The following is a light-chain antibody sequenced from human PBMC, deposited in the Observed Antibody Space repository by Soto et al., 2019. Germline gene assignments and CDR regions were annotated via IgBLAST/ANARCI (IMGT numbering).Light chain of an antibody. J-gene: IGLJ1*01. CDR1: SSNIGGNS. CDR3: GSWDSSLSAYV. Sequence: VLTPPPSVSAAPGRKVTISCSGSSSNIGGNSVSWYQQLPGTAPKLLIYDDNKRPSGIPDRFSGSKSGTSATLGITGFQTGDEADYYCGSWDSSLSAYVFGTGTKVTVL. V-gene: IGLV1-51*01. CDR2: DDN.